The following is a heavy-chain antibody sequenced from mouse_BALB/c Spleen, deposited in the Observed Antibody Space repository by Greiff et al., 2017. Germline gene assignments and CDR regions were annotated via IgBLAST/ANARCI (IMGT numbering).Heavy chain of an antibody. CDR2: INSNGGST. CDR1: GFTFSSYY. Sequence: EVKVVESGGGLVKLGGSLKLSCAASGFTFSSYYMSWVRQTPEKRLELVAAINSNGGSTYYPDTVKGRFTISRDNAKNTLYLQMSSLKSEDTALYYCARHYGNYVGYFDVWGAGTTVTVSS. V-gene: IGHV5-6-2*01. CDR3: ARHYGNYVGYFDV. D-gene: IGHD2-1*01. J-gene: IGHJ1*01.